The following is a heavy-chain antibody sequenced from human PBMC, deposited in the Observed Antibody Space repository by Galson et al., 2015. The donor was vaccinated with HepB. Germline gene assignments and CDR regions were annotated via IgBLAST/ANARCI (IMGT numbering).Heavy chain of an antibody. CDR1: GFTFSSYA. V-gene: IGHV3-64D*06. J-gene: IGHJ6*02. Sequence: SLRLSCAASGFTFSSYAIHWVRQAPGKGLEYVSAISNNGGSTYYADSVKGRFTISRDNSKNTLYLQMSSLRAEDTAVYYCVKGRDYYYYYGMDVWGQGTTVTVSS. CDR3: VKGRDYYYYYGMDV. CDR2: ISNNGGST.